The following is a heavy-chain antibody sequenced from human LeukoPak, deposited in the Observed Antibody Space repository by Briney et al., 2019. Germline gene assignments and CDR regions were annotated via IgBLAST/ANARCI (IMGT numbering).Heavy chain of an antibody. CDR3: AREARERHVLLWFGEGNWFDP. CDR1: GYIFTSYD. V-gene: IGHV1-8*01. Sequence: GASVKVSCKASGYIFTSYDINWVRQATGQGLEWMGWMNPNSGNTGYAQKFQGRVTMTTDTSTSTAYMELRSLRSDDTAVYYCAREARERHVLLWFGEGNWFDPWGQGTLVTVSS. J-gene: IGHJ5*02. CDR2: MNPNSGNT. D-gene: IGHD3-10*01.